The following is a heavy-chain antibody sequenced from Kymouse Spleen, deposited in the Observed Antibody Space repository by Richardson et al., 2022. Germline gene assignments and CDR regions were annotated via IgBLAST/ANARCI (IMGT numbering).Heavy chain of an antibody. CDR2: IYYSGST. CDR3: ARERRGYSYGYFDY. Sequence: QVQLQESGPGLVKPSETLSLTCTVSGGSVSSGSYYWSWIRQPPGKGLEWIGYIYYSGSTNYNPSLKSRVTISVDTSKNQFSLKLSSVTAADTAVYYCARERRGYSYGYFDYWGQGTLVTVSS. V-gene: IGHV4-61*01. CDR1: GGSVSSGSYY. J-gene: IGHJ4*02. D-gene: IGHD5-18,IGHD5-18*01.